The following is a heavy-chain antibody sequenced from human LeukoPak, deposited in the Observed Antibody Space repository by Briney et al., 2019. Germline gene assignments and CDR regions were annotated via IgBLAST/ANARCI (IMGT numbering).Heavy chain of an antibody. J-gene: IGHJ6*02. Sequence: GGSLRLSCAASGFTFSSYPMHWVRQAPGKGLEWVSVIYSGGSTYYADSVKGRFTISRDNSKNTLYLQMNSLRAEDTAVYYCARDGRRGSSWSYYYYGMDVWGQGTTVTVSS. CDR1: GFTFSSYP. V-gene: IGHV3-53*01. D-gene: IGHD6-13*01. CDR3: ARDGRRGSSWSYYYYGMDV. CDR2: IYSGGST.